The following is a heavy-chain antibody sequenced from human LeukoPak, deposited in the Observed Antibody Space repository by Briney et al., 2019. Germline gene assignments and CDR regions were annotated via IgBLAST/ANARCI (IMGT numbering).Heavy chain of an antibody. V-gene: IGHV3-74*01. Sequence: GGSLRLSCAASGFTFSTYWMHWVRQAPGKGLVWLSRISSDGSSTNYADSVKGRFTISRDNAKNTLYLQMNSLRAEDTAVYYCARGSITMVRGVIIPNYFDYWGQGTLVTVSS. D-gene: IGHD3-10*01. CDR2: ISSDGSST. J-gene: IGHJ4*02. CDR1: GFTFSTYW. CDR3: ARGSITMVRGVIIPNYFDY.